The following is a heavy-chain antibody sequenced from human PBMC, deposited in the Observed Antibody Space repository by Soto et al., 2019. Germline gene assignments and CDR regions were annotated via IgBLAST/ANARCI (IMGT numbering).Heavy chain of an antibody. V-gene: IGHV2-70*04. J-gene: IGHJ4*02. CDR1: GFSLSTSGMR. CDR2: IDWDDDK. D-gene: IGHD6-19*01. CDR3: ARTHSSGWTFGY. Sequence: ESGPTLVNPTQTLTLTCTFSGFSLSTSGMRVSWIRQPPGKALEWLARIDWDDDKFYSTSLKTRLTISKDTSKNQVVLTMTNMDPVDTATYYCARTHSSGWTFGYWGQGTLVTVSS.